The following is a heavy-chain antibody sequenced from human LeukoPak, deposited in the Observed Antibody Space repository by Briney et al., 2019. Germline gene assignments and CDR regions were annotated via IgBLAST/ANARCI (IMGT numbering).Heavy chain of an antibody. CDR3: ARAIGGYGYYYYYYMDV. Sequence: SETLSLTCTVSGYSISNDNYWGWIRQTPGKGLEWIGSIYHTGTAYYNPSLKSRVTISVDTSKNQFSLKLSSVTAADTAVYYCARAIGGYGYYYYYYMDVWGKGTTVTISS. CDR1: GYSISNDNY. CDR2: IYHTGTA. D-gene: IGHD5-18*01. J-gene: IGHJ6*03. V-gene: IGHV4-38-2*02.